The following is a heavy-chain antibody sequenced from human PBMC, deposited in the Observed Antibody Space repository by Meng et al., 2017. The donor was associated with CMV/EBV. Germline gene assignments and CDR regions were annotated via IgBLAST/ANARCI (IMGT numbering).Heavy chain of an antibody. J-gene: IGHJ6*02. CDR1: GGTFSSYA. D-gene: IGHD6-13*01. Sequence: SVKVSCKASGGTFSSYAISWVRQAPGQGLEWMGGIIPIFGTANYAQKFQGRVTITTDESTSTAYMELSSLSSVTAADTAVYYCARLIAAAGLYYYYGMDVWGQGTTVTVSS. CDR3: ARLIAAAGLYYYYGMDV. V-gene: IGHV1-69*05. CDR2: IIPIFGTA.